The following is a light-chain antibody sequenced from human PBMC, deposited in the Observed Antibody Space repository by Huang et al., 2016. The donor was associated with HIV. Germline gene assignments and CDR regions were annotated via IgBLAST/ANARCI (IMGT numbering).Light chain of an antibody. CDR1: QSGVNNY. Sequence: EIVLTQSPGTLSLSPGESATLSFRASQSGVNNYLAWHQQKPGQAPRRLSHGASSRATGIPDRFSGSGSGTDFTLTISRLEPEDFAVYYCQQYGSSPPVTFGQGTRLEIK. CDR2: GAS. V-gene: IGKV3-20*01. CDR3: QQYGSSPPVT. J-gene: IGKJ5*01.